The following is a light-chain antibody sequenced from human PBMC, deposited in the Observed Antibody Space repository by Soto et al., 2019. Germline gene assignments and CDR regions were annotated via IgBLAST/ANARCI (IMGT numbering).Light chain of an antibody. CDR2: GAS. J-gene: IGKJ4*01. CDR3: QQFVSAVLT. Sequence: DIQLTQSPSSLSASLGDSITITCRASETISTFLNWYQVQPGKAPRLLVYGASYLQVGVPVRFRASGSGTLFPLTSDHLHLEDLACSFCQQFVSAVLTFGGG. V-gene: IGKV1-39*01. CDR1: ETISTF.